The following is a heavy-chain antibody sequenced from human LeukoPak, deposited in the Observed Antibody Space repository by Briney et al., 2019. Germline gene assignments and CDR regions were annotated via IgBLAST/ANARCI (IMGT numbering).Heavy chain of an antibody. Sequence: ASVKVSCKASGYTFTGYYMHWVRQAPGQGLEWMGWINPNSGGTNYAQKFQGRVTMTRDTSTSTAYMELSRLRSDDTAVYYCARASMLLAARPFDYWGQGTLVTVSS. CDR3: ARASMLLAARPFDY. V-gene: IGHV1-2*02. D-gene: IGHD6-6*01. J-gene: IGHJ4*02. CDR1: GYTFTGYY. CDR2: INPNSGGT.